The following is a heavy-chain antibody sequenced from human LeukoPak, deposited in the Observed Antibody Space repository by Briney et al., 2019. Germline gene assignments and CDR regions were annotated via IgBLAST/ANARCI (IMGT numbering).Heavy chain of an antibody. Sequence: GASVKVSCKASGYTFTGYYMHWVRQAPGQGLEWMGWINPNSGGTNYAQKFQGRVTMTRDMSISTAYMELSRLRSDDTAVYYCARGKSSSWYGDCYYGMDVWGEGTTVTVSS. CDR3: ARGKSSSWYGDCYYGMDV. V-gene: IGHV1-2*02. CDR2: INPNSGGT. CDR1: GYTFTGYY. D-gene: IGHD6-13*01. J-gene: IGHJ6*01.